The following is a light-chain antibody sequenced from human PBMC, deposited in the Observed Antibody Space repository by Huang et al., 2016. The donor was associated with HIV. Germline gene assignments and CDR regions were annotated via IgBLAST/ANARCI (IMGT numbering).Light chain of an antibody. CDR1: QTINRY. Sequence: DIQMTQSPSSLSASVGDRVIITCRASQTINRYLNWYQQMAGKAPKLLIHSASSLQSWVSSRFSGSGSGTHFTLTIGSLQPEDAAVYYCQQSYRIPRTFGQGT. J-gene: IGKJ2*01. CDR2: SAS. V-gene: IGKV1-39*01. CDR3: QQSYRIPRT.